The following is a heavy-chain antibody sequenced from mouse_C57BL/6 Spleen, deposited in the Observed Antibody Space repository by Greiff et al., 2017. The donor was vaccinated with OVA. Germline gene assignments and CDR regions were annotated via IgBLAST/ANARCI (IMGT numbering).Heavy chain of an antibody. V-gene: IGHV1-18*01. CDR2: INPNNGGT. D-gene: IGHD1-1*01. CDR3: ARYRANYYGSSYCDY. J-gene: IGHJ2*01. CDR1: GYTFTDYN. Sequence: VQLQQSGPELVKPGASVKIPCKASGYTFTDYNMDWVKQSHGKSLEWIGDINPNNGGTIYNQKFKGKATLTVDKSSSTAYMELRSLTSEDTAVYYCARYRANYYGSSYCDYWGQGTTLTVSS.